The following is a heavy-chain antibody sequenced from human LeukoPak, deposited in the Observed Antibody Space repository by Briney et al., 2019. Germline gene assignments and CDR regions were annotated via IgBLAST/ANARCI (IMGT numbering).Heavy chain of an antibody. Sequence: SVKVSCKASGGTFSSYAISWVRQAPGQGLEWMGGIIPIFGTANYAQKFQGRVTITADESTSTAYMELSSLRSEDTAVYYCARVAGSGSDYHGWGQGTLVTVSS. CDR2: IIPIFGTA. V-gene: IGHV1-69*13. J-gene: IGHJ4*02. CDR1: GGTFSSYA. D-gene: IGHD3-10*01. CDR3: ARVAGSGSDYHG.